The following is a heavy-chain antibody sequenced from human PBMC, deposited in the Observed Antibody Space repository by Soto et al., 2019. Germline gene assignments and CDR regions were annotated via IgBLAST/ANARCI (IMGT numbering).Heavy chain of an antibody. CDR1: GDSVSSNSAA. CDR2: TYYRSKWYN. V-gene: IGHV6-1*01. D-gene: IGHD2-2*02. J-gene: IGHJ4*02. Sequence: SQTLSLTCAISGDSVSSNSAAWNWIRQSPSRGLEWLGRTYYRSKWYNDYAVSVKSRITINPDTSKNQFSLQLNSVTPEDTAVYYCARGDCSSTSCYIGHNDYWGQGTLVTVSS. CDR3: ARGDCSSTSCYIGHNDY.